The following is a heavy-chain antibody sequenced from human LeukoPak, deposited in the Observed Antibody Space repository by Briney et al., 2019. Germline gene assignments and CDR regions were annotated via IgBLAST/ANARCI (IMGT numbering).Heavy chain of an antibody. CDR1: GGSISSYY. CDR2: IYYSGTT. CDR3: ARGGSYLGYMYV. V-gene: IGHV4-59*01. J-gene: IGHJ6*03. Sequence: SETLSLTCIVSGGSISSYYWSWIRQPPGKALEWIGYIYYSGTTNYNPSLTSRVTISVDTSKNQFSLKLSSVTAADTAVYYCARGGSYLGYMYVWGKGTTVTVSS. D-gene: IGHD1-26*01.